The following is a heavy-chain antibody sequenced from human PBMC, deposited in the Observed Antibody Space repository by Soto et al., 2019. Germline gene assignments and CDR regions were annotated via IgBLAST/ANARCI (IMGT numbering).Heavy chain of an antibody. D-gene: IGHD3-16*02. CDR2: TYQRGST. CDR1: GVSISRYF. Sequence: PSETLSLTCSGSGVSISRYFWSWIRQPPGRELEWIGYTYQRGSTNYSPSLKSRVAISLDTSENQFSLKVSSVTAADTAVYYCARIGGYHGPLDYWGQGTPVTV. CDR3: ARIGGYHGPLDY. J-gene: IGHJ4*02. V-gene: IGHV4-59*01.